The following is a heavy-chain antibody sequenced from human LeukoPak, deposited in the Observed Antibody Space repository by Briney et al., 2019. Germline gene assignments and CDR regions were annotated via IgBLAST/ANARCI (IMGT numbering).Heavy chain of an antibody. CDR1: RFIFGDQA. CDR2: IRSRAYGGTT. V-gene: IGHV3-49*04. Sequence: GGSLRLSCTGYRFIFGDQAMSWVRQAPGKGLEWVGFIRSRAYGGTTEYAASVKGRFTISRDDSKGIAYLEMNSLETEDTALYYCARGPILLWIHNGMDVWGQGTTVTVSS. D-gene: IGHD2-2*01. J-gene: IGHJ6*02. CDR3: ARGPILLWIHNGMDV.